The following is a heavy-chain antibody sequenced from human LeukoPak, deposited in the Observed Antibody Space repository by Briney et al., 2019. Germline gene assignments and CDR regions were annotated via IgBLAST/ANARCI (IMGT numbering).Heavy chain of an antibody. CDR1: GYTFTSYY. CDR2: INPSGGST. Sequence: GASGKVSCKASGYTFTSYYIHWVRQAPGQGLAWMGVINPSGGSTTYAQNFQGRVTMTTDTSTSTVYMELSSLRSEDTAVYYCARDRASGSYQVSFCYDLDVWGLGTTVTVS. J-gene: IGHJ6*02. CDR3: ARDRASGSYQVSFCYDLDV. V-gene: IGHV1-46*01. D-gene: IGHD3-10*01.